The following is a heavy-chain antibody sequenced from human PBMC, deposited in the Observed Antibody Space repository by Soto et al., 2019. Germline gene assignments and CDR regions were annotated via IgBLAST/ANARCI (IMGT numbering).Heavy chain of an antibody. D-gene: IGHD3-16*02. Sequence: EVQLVESGGVLVKPGGSLRLSCAASGLTFSKAWMSWVRQAPGKGLEWVGRIKSKADGGTTDYAAPVKGRFTISRDDSNKTLYLQMNSLKTEDTAVYYCTTDGRSTFGGVLGPNWFDPWGQGTLVTVSS. CDR2: IKSKADGGTT. V-gene: IGHV3-15*01. J-gene: IGHJ5*02. CDR1: GLTFSKAW. CDR3: TTDGRSTFGGVLGPNWFDP.